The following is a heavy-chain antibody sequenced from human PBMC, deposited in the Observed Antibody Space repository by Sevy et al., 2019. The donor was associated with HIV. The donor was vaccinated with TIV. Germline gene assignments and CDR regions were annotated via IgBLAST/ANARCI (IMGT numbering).Heavy chain of an antibody. CDR3: TRYGSGGSCYSLLPHYNYGMDV. Sequence: GGSLRLSCAASGFTFNMYWMTWVRQAPGKGLEWVANIKEDGSQKNYLVSVKGRFIISRDNAKESLYLQINSLRAEDTAVYHCTRYGSGGSCYSLLPHYNYGMDVWGQGTTVTVSS. CDR1: GFTFNMYW. CDR2: IKEDGSQK. J-gene: IGHJ6*02. D-gene: IGHD2-15*01. V-gene: IGHV3-7*01.